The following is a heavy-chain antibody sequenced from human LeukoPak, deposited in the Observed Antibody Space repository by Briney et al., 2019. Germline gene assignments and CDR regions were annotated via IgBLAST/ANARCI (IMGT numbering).Heavy chain of an antibody. CDR3: AKGFAGCSGGSCYTTDI. CDR1: GFTFSSYA. CDR2: ISGSGGST. Sequence: GGSLRLSCAASGFTFSSYAMSWVRQAPGKGLEWVSAISGSGGSTYYADSVKGRFTISRDNSKNTLYLQMNSLRAEDTAVYYCAKGFAGCSGGSCYTTDIWGQGTMVTVSS. D-gene: IGHD2-15*01. V-gene: IGHV3-23*01. J-gene: IGHJ3*02.